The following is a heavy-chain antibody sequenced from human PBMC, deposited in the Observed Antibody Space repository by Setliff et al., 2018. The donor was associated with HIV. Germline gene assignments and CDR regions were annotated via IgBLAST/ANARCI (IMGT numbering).Heavy chain of an antibody. CDR1: GGTFINSA. J-gene: IGHJ4*02. Sequence: GASVKVSCKASGGTFINSAFNWVRQAPGQGLEWMGSIIPIFGTGNYAQNFQGRVTITADGSTSTAYMELTSLRSEDTAVYYCASASDLYSSGWYYAYWGQGTLVTVSS. CDR3: ASASDLYSSGWYYAY. CDR2: IIPIFGTG. V-gene: IGHV1-69*13. D-gene: IGHD6-19*01.